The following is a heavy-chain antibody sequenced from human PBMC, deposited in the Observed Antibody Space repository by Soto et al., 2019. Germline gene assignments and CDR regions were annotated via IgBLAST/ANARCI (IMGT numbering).Heavy chain of an antibody. CDR1: GHTLINYY. CDR2: IDPSGNGT. J-gene: IGHJ4*02. Sequence: QVQLVQSGAEVKKPGASVKVSCKASGHTLINYYMHWVRQAPGQGLDWLGKIDPSGNGTSYAERFQGRITLTSDTSTNTVYGELSSLRSEDTAIYYCAIHYYESRAYLYCGQGTLVTVSS. D-gene: IGHD3-22*01. V-gene: IGHV1-46*01. CDR3: AIHYYESRAYLY.